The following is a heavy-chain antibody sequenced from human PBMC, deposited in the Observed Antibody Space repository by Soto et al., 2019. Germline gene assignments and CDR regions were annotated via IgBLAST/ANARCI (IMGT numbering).Heavy chain of an antibody. J-gene: IGHJ3*02. V-gene: IGHV3-49*03. D-gene: IGHD3-22*01. CDR1: GFTFGDYA. CDR3: TRDDDSSGYYLAQANI. CDR2: IRSKAYGGTT. Sequence: GGSLRLSCTASGFTFGDYAMSWFRQAPGKGLEWVGFIRSKAYGGTTEYAASVKGRFTISRDDSKSIAYLQMNSLKTEDTAVYYCTRDDDSSGYYLAQANIWGQGTMVTVSS.